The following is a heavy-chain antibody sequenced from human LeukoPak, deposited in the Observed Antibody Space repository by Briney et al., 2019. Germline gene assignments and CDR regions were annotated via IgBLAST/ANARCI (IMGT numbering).Heavy chain of an antibody. D-gene: IGHD6-13*01. CDR3: AKDKAPGSWHTPSDF. J-gene: IGHJ4*02. CDR2: ISDSGDGT. V-gene: IGHV3-23*01. CDR1: GFTFRTYA. Sequence: GGSLRLSCAASGFTFRTYAMSWVRQAPGKGLEWVSGISDSGDGTYYAESVKGRFTIFRDNSKNTVFLQMYSLRADDTAKYYCAKDKAPGSWHTPSDFWGQGTVVTVSS.